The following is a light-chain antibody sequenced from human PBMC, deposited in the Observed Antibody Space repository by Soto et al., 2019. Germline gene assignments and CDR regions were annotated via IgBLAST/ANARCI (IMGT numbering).Light chain of an antibody. CDR2: SSD. CDR1: SSNIGSNA. J-gene: IGLJ2*01. Sequence: QSVLTQPPSASGTPGQRVTISCSGSSSNIGSNAVNWFQQLPGTAPKLLIYSSDQRPSGVPDRFSGSKSGTSASLAISGLQSEDEADYYCAAWDDSLNGVVFGGGTNLTVL. V-gene: IGLV1-44*01. CDR3: AAWDDSLNGVV.